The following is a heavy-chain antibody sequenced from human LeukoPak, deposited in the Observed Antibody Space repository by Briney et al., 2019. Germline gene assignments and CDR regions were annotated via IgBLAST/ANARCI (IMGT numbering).Heavy chain of an antibody. J-gene: IGHJ4*02. CDR2: ISAYNGNT. V-gene: IGHV1-18*01. Sequence: ASVKVSCKASGYTFTSYGISWVRQAPGQGLEWMGWISAYNGNTNYAQKLQGRVTMTTDTSTSTAYMELRSLRSDDTAVYYCARDRGRYSSDYFDDWGEGSLVSVSS. CDR1: GYTFTSYG. CDR3: ARDRGRYSSDYFDD. D-gene: IGHD6-19*01.